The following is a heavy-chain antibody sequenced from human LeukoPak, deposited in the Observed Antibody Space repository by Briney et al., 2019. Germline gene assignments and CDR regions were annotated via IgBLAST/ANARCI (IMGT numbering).Heavy chain of an antibody. D-gene: IGHD6-19*01. CDR1: GFTFSSYE. CDR3: AREEGAVAGTETGFDY. Sequence: GGSLRLSCAASGFTFSSYEMHWVRQAPGKGLEWVSYISSSGSTIYYADSVKGRFTISRDNAKNSLYLQMNSLRAEDTAVYYCAREEGAVAGTETGFDYWGQGTLVTVSS. J-gene: IGHJ4*02. V-gene: IGHV3-48*03. CDR2: ISSSGSTI.